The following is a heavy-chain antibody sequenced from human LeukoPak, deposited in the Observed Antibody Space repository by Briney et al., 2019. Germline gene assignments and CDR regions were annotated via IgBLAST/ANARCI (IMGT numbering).Heavy chain of an antibody. CDR3: ARKQPTTVTTDLDY. D-gene: IGHD4-17*01. J-gene: IGHJ4*02. CDR1: GFTFSSCV. Sequence: GGSLRLSCAASGFTFSSCVMSWVRQAPGKGQEWVSSISGSDSNTYYADSVKGRFTISRDDSKNTLYLQMNSLRAEDTAVYYCARKQPTTVTTDLDYWGQGTLVTVSS. V-gene: IGHV3-23*01. CDR2: ISGSDSNT.